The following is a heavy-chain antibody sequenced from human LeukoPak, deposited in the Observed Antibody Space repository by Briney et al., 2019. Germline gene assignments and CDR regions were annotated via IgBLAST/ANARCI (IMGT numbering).Heavy chain of an antibody. V-gene: IGHV3-21*01. CDR3: ARGRTHDYGVDYFDY. D-gene: IGHD4-17*01. J-gene: IGHJ4*02. Sequence: GGSLRLSCAASGFTVSSNYMGWVRQAPGKGLEWVSSISGSSSYIYYADSVKGRFTISRDNAKNSLYLQMNSLRAEDTAVYYCARGRTHDYGVDYFDYWGQGSLVTVSS. CDR1: GFTVSSNY. CDR2: ISGSSSYI.